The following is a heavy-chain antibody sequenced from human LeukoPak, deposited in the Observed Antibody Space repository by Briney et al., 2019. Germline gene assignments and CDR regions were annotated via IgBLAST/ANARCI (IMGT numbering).Heavy chain of an antibody. V-gene: IGHV1-8*02. Sequence: ASVKVSCKASGYTFTDYYMHWVRQAPGQGLEWMGWMNPNSGNTGYAQKFQGRVTMTRNTSISTAYMELSGLRSEDTAVYYCASSSDGTYPYYFDYWGQGTLVTVSS. CDR2: MNPNSGNT. CDR3: ASSSDGTYPYYFDY. D-gene: IGHD6-6*01. CDR1: GYTFTDYY. J-gene: IGHJ4*02.